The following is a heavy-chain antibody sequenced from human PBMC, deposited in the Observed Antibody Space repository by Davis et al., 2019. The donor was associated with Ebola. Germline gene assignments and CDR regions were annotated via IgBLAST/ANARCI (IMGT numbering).Heavy chain of an antibody. CDR2: VDGDGRIT. CDR3: ARVTTDYFDP. D-gene: IGHD4-17*01. Sequence: PGGSLRLSCAVSGFTFSNYWMHWVRHAPGKGLVWVSRVDGDGRITNYADSVKGRFTISKDNARNTLFLQMTSLRVEDSGVYHCARVTTDYFDPWGQGTLVTVSS. CDR1: GFTFSNYW. V-gene: IGHV3-74*01. J-gene: IGHJ5*02.